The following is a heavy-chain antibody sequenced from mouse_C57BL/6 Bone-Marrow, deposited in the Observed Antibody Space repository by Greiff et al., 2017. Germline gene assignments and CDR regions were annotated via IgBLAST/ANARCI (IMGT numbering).Heavy chain of an antibody. CDR1: VYTFTDYY. CDR3: ARWGQLRPPMDY. Sequence: EVQLQQSGPVLVKPGASVKLSCTASVYTFTDYYMNWVKQSHGKSLEWIGVINPYNGGTSYNQKFKGKATFTVDKSSSTPYMELNSLTSEDSAVYYCARWGQLRPPMDYWGQGTSVTVSS. V-gene: IGHV1-19*01. CDR2: INPYNGGT. J-gene: IGHJ4*01. D-gene: IGHD3-2*02.